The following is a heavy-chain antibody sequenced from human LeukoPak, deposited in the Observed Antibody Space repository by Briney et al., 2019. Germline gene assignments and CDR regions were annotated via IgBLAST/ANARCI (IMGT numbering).Heavy chain of an antibody. Sequence: GASVKVSCKASGYTFTSYGISWVRQAPGQGLEWMGWISAYNGNTNYAQKLQGRVTMTTDTSTSTAYMELRSLRSEDTAVYYCARGKYDILTTPGPYWGQGTLVTVSS. CDR3: ARGKYDILTTPGPY. CDR1: GYTFTSYG. D-gene: IGHD3-9*01. CDR2: ISAYNGNT. J-gene: IGHJ4*02. V-gene: IGHV1-18*01.